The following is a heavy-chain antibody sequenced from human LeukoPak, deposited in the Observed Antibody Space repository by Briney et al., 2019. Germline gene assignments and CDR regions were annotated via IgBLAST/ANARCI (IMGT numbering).Heavy chain of an antibody. V-gene: IGHV3-7*01. Sequence: GGSLRLSCAASGFTFSSYWMSWVRQAPGKGLEWVANIKQDGSEKYYVDSVKGRFTISRDNAKNSLYLQMNSLRAEDTAVYYCLSAAYLNYCASGSYYYGMDVWGQGTTVTVSS. D-gene: IGHD3-10*01. CDR1: GFTFSSYW. CDR2: IKQDGSEK. CDR3: LSAAYLNYCASGSYYYGMDV. J-gene: IGHJ6*02.